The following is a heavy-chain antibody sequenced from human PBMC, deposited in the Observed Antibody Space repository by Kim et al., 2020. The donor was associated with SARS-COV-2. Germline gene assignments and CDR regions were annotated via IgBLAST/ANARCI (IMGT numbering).Heavy chain of an antibody. V-gene: IGHV3-9*01. CDR3: AKDIGEAAYSSGWYYFDY. Sequence: KGRFTISRDNAKNSLYLQMNSLRAEDTALYYCAKDIGEAAYSSGWYYFDYWGQGTLVTVSS. J-gene: IGHJ4*02. D-gene: IGHD6-19*01.